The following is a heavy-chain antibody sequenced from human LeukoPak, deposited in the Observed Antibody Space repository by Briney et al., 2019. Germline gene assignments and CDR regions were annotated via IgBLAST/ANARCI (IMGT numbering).Heavy chain of an antibody. CDR1: GGTLSSYA. CDR2: MNPNSGNT. CDR3: ARGAADWFDP. D-gene: IGHD6-13*01. J-gene: IGHJ5*02. V-gene: IGHV1-8*02. Sequence: ASVKVSCKASGGTLSSYAISWVRQATGQGLEWMGWMNPNSGNTGYAQKFQGRVTMTRNTSISTAYMELSSLRSEDTAVYYCARGAADWFDPWGQGTLVTVSS.